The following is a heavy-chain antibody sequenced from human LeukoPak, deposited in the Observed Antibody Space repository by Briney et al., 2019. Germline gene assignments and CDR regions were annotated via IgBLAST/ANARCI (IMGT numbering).Heavy chain of an antibody. CDR2: INHSGST. J-gene: IGHJ6*03. D-gene: IGHD4-23*01. CDR1: GGSFSGYY. Sequence: SETLSLTCAVYGGSFSGYYWSWIRQPPGKGLEWIGEINHSGSTNYNPSLKSRVTISVDTSKNQFSLKLSSVTAADTAVYYCARANYGGNPYYYYYYHMDAWGKGTTVTVSS. CDR3: ARANYGGNPYYYYYYHMDA. V-gene: IGHV4-34*01.